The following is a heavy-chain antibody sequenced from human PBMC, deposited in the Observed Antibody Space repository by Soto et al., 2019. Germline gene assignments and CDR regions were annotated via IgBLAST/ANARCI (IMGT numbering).Heavy chain of an antibody. J-gene: IGHJ6*02. CDR3: ARDPREKYGMDV. Sequence: QVQLVESGGGLVKPGGSLRLSCAASGFTFSHYYMSWIRQAPGKGLEWVSYISNSGYTIYYADSVKGRFTVSRDNAKNSLYLQMYTLRVEDTAVYYCARDPREKYGMDVWGQGTTVTVSS. CDR1: GFTFSHYY. CDR2: ISNSGYTI. V-gene: IGHV3-11*01.